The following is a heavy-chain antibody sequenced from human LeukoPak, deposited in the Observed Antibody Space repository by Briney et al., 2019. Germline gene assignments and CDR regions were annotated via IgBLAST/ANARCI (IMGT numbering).Heavy chain of an antibody. J-gene: IGHJ6*02. CDR3: ARDNPSDPVYDFWSGHYYYYGMDV. Sequence: GGSLRLSCAASGFTFSSYAMHWVRQAPGKGLEWVAVISCDGSNKYYADSVKGRFTISRDNSKNTLYLQMNSLRAEDTAVYYCARDNPSDPVYDFWSGHYYYYGMDVWGQGTTVTVSS. D-gene: IGHD3-3*01. CDR2: ISCDGSNK. V-gene: IGHV3-30-3*01. CDR1: GFTFSSYA.